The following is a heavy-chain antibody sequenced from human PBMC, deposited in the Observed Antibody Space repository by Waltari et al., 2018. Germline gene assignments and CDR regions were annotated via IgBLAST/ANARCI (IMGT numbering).Heavy chain of an antibody. D-gene: IGHD1-26*01. CDR1: GGSISSYY. Sequence: QVQLQESGPGLVKPSETLSLTCTVPGGSISSYYLSWIRQPPGKGLEWIGYIYSSGSTNYNPSLKSRVTISVDTSKNQFSLKLSSVTAADTAVYYCAKAYTTRDAFDIWGQGTMVTVSS. CDR3: AKAYTTRDAFDI. V-gene: IGHV4-59*01. CDR2: IYSSGST. J-gene: IGHJ3*02.